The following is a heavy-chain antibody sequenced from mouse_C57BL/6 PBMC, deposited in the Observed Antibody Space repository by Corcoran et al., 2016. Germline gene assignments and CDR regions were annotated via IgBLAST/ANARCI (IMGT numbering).Heavy chain of an antibody. CDR2: INPNNGGT. V-gene: IGHV1-26*01. CDR1: GYTFTDYY. J-gene: IGHJ4*01. CDR3: ARVYYGNRDAMDY. Sequence: EVQLQQSGPELVKPGASVKISCKASGYTFTDYYMNWVKQSHGKSLEWIGDINPNNGGTSYNQKFKGKATLTVDKSSSTAYMELRSLTSEDSAVYYCARVYYGNRDAMDYWGQGTSVTVSS. D-gene: IGHD2-1*01.